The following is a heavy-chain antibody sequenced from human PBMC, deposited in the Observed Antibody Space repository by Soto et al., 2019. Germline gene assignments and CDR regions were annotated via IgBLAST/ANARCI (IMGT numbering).Heavy chain of an antibody. CDR1: GFTFTSSA. V-gene: IGHV1-58*01. J-gene: IGHJ4*02. Sequence: KVSCKASGFTFTSSAVQWVRQARGQRLEWIGWIVVGSGNTNYAQEFQERVTITRDMSTSTAYMELSSLRSEDTAVYYCAANIVGANYFDYWGQGTLVTVSS. D-gene: IGHD1-26*01. CDR2: IVVGSGNT. CDR3: AANIVGANYFDY.